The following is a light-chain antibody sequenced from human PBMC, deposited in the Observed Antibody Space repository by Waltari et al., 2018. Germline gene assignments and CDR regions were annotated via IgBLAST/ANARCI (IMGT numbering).Light chain of an antibody. CDR2: KNN. V-gene: IGLV1-47*01. CDR1: NSNIGSHN. J-gene: IGLJ3*02. CDR3: AAWDDSLSGRV. Sequence: QSVLTQPPSASGTPGQGVIISCSGSNSNIGSHNLYWYQHLPGTAPNLLIYKNNQRPSGVPERSSGSKSGTSASLAISGLRSEDEADYYCAAWDDSLSGRVFGGGTKLTVL.